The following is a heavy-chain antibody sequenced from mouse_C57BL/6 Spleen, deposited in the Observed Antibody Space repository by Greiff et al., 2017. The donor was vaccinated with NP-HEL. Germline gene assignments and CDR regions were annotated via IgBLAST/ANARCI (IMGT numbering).Heavy chain of an antibody. J-gene: IGHJ2*01. D-gene: IGHD2-2*01. CDR3: ARGGVTTGNFDY. CDR2: IDPSDSYT. V-gene: IGHV1-69*01. Sequence: QVQLQQPGAELVMPGASVKLSCKASGYTFTSYWMHWVKQRPGQGLEWIGEIDPSDSYTNYNQKFKGKSTLTVDKSSSTAYMQLSSLTSEDSAVYYCARGGVTTGNFDYWGQGTTLTVSS. CDR1: GYTFTSYW.